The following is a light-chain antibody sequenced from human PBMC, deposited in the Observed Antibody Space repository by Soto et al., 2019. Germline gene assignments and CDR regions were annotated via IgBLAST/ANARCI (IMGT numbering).Light chain of an antibody. CDR2: GAS. Sequence: VVLTQSPATLSLSPGERATLSCRASQSVGTYLAWYQKKPGQDPGLLIYGASNRATGIPARFSGSGSGTDFNLAISRLETEDFALYYCQQRDKWPITFGQGTRLEIK. V-gene: IGKV3-11*01. CDR1: QSVGTY. J-gene: IGKJ5*01. CDR3: QQRDKWPIT.